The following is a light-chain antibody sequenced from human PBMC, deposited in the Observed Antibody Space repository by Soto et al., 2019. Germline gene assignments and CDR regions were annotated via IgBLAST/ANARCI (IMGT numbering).Light chain of an antibody. J-gene: IGKJ5*01. CDR1: QSVGSNY. V-gene: IGKV3-20*01. CDR2: GAS. CDR3: HQYASSPLT. Sequence: EIVLTQSPGTLSLSPGERATLSCRASQSVGSNYLAWYQQTPGQAPRLLIHGASTRATGIPDRFSGSGSGTAFTLTLSSLESEDSAVYHCHQYASSPLTFGQGTRLESK.